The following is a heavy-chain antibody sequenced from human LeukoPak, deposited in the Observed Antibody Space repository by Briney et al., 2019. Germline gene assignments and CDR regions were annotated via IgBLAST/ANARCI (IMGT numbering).Heavy chain of an antibody. D-gene: IGHD1-26*01. CDR3: ARGGGSFDY. CDR2: IYYSGST. V-gene: IGHV4-59*01. Sequence: SETLSLTCTVSGVSISGYYWSWIRQPPGKGLEWIGYIYYSGSTNYNPSLKSRVTISVDTSKNQFSLKLSSVTAADTAVYYCARGGGSFDYWGQGTLVSVSS. J-gene: IGHJ4*02. CDR1: GVSISGYY.